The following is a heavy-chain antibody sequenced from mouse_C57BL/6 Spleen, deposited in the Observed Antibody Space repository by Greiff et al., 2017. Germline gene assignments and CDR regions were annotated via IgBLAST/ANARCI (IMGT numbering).Heavy chain of an antibody. V-gene: IGHV5-12*01. J-gene: IGHJ2*01. CDR3: ARLNYSNYDFDY. CDR1: GFTFSDYY. Sequence: EVQRVESGGGLVQPGGSLKLSCAASGFTFSDYYMYWVRQTPEKRLEWVAYISNGGGSTYYPDTVKGRFTISRDNAKNTLYLQMSRLESEDTAMYYCARLNYSNYDFDYWGQGTTLTVSS. D-gene: IGHD2-5*01. CDR2: ISNGGGST.